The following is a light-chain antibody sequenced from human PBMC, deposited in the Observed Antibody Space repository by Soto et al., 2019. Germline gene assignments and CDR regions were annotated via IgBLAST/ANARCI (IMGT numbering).Light chain of an antibody. V-gene: IGKV3-20*01. CDR2: GGS. Sequence: EIVLTQSPGTVSLSPGERATLSCRASQSVGSRWLAWYQQKPGQAPRVLIYGGSNRATGIPDRFSGSGSGTDFTLTIIRLEPEYFAVYYCQQYYSSRTFGQGTKVEMK. J-gene: IGKJ1*01. CDR3: QQYYSSRT. CDR1: QSVGSRW.